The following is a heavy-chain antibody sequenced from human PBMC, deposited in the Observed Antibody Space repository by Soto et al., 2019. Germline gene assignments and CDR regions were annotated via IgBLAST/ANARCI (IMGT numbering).Heavy chain of an antibody. D-gene: IGHD6-13*01. J-gene: IGHJ4*02. Sequence: SGFTFSSYAMSWVRQAPGKGLEWVSAISGSGGSTNYADSVQGRFTISRDNSKNTLYLQMNSLRAEDTAVYYCAYSSTPFDYWGQGTLVTVSS. CDR1: GFTFSSYA. CDR2: ISGSGGST. CDR3: AYSSTPFDY. V-gene: IGHV3-23*01.